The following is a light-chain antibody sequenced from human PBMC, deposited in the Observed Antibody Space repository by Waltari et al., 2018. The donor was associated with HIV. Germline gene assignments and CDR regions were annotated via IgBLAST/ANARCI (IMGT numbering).Light chain of an antibody. CDR3: QQRSNWPPSIT. Sequence: EIVLTQSPATLSLSPGERATLSCRASQSVSTYLAWYQQKPGQAPRLLISDASDRATGIPARFSGSGSGTVFTLTITSLEPEDFAVYYCQQRSNWPPSITFGQGTRLEIK. J-gene: IGKJ5*01. CDR1: QSVSTY. CDR2: DAS. V-gene: IGKV3-11*01.